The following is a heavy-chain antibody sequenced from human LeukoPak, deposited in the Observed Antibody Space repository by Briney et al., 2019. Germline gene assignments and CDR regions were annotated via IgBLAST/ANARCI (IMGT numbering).Heavy chain of an antibody. V-gene: IGHV3-7*02. J-gene: IGHJ4*02. CDR3: ARRGTSSSWAHFDY. D-gene: IGHD6-13*01. CDR2: IKQDGSEK. CDR1: GFTFSSYW. Sequence: GGSLRLSCAASGFTFSSYWMTWVRQAPGKGLEWVAKIKQDGSEKYYVDSVKGRFTISRDNAKNSLYLQMNSLGAEDTAVYYCARRGTSSSWAHFDYWGQGTLVSVSS.